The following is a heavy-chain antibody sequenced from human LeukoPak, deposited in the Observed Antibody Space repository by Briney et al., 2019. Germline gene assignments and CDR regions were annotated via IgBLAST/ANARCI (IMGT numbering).Heavy chain of an antibody. CDR1: GGSIGGDH. CDR3: ARKRSIAARLLYYYYYMDV. D-gene: IGHD6-6*01. Sequence: KPSETLSLTCTFSGGSIGGDHWSWIRQAPGEGLEWIGSIYYSGSTYYNPSLKSRVTISVDTSKNQFSLKLSSVTAADTAVYYCARKRSIAARLLYYYYYMDVWGKGTTVTVSS. J-gene: IGHJ6*03. CDR2: IYYSGST. V-gene: IGHV4-59*05.